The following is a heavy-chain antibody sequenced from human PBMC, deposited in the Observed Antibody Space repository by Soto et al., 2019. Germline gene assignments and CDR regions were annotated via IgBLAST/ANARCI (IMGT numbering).Heavy chain of an antibody. J-gene: IGHJ4*02. D-gene: IGHD1-26*01. CDR2: ITSSSTTI. CDR1: GFTFSTYS. CDR3: ARSVGGSYPY. Sequence: GGSLRLSCAASGFTFSTYSMNWVRQAPGRGLEWVSYITSSSTTIYYADSVKGRFTISRDNAKNSLYLQMSSLRAEDTAVYYCARSVGGSYPYWGQGTLVTVSS. V-gene: IGHV3-48*01.